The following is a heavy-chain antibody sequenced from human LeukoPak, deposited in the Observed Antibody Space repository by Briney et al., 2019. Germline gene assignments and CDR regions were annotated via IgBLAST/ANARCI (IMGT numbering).Heavy chain of an antibody. CDR1: GGSISSYY. Sequence: SETLSLTCTVSGGSISSYYWSWIRQPPGKELEWIGYIYTSGSTNYNPSLKSRVTISVDTSKNQFSLKLSSVTAADTAVYYCARRETGCRTSCYNWFDPWGQGTLVTVSS. J-gene: IGHJ5*02. CDR2: IYTSGST. D-gene: IGHD3-9*01. V-gene: IGHV4-4*09. CDR3: ARRETGCRTSCYNWFDP.